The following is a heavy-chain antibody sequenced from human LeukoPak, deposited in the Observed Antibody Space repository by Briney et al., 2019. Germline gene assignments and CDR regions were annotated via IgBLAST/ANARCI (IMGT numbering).Heavy chain of an antibody. CDR1: GLPFRSYR. CDR3: ARDLVEYSSSFLDY. V-gene: IGHV3-21*01. D-gene: IGHD6-6*01. CDR2: ISSSSSYI. Sequence: PGGPLGLSFEASGLPFRSYRLNGVRQAPGKGLEGVSSISSSSSYIYYADSVKGRFTISRDNAKNSLYLQMNSLRAEDTAVYYCARDLVEYSSSFLDYWGQGTLVTVSS. J-gene: IGHJ4*02.